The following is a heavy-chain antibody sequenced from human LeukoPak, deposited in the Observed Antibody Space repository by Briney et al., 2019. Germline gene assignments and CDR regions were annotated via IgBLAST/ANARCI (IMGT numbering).Heavy chain of an antibody. CDR2: INQDGSEK. V-gene: IGHV3-7*02. CDR1: GFTFSSYW. J-gene: IGHJ6*02. CDR3: ASYLTSIPSGMNV. Sequence: GGSLRLSCAASGFTFSSYWMSWVRQTPGKGLEWVANINQDGSEKYYVDSVKGRFTISRDNGKNTLYLQMNSLRAEDTAVYYCASYLTSIPSGMNVWGQGTTVTVSS. D-gene: IGHD2/OR15-2a*01.